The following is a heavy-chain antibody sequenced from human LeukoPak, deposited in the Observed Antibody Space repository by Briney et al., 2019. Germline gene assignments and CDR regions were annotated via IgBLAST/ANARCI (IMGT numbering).Heavy chain of an antibody. D-gene: IGHD6-19*01. V-gene: IGHV4-39*07. J-gene: IGHJ4*02. Sequence: PSETLSLTCTVSGGSISSSSYYWSWIRQPPGKGLEWIGEINHSGSTNYNPSLKSRVTISVDTSKNQFSLKLSSVTAADTAVYYCARRRVAGSFGYWGQGTLVTVSS. CDR1: GGSISSSSYY. CDR3: ARRRVAGSFGY. CDR2: INHSGST.